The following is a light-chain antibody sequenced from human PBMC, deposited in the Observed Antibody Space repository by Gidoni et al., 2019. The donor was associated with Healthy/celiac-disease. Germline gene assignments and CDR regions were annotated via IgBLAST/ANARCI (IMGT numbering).Light chain of an antibody. Sequence: IVLTQSPGTLSLSPGERATLSCRASQSVSSSDLAWYQQKPGQAPRLLIYGASSRATGIPDSFSGSGSGTDFTLTISRLEPEDFAVYYCQHYGSSPKTCGQGTKVEIK. CDR1: QSVSSSD. V-gene: IGKV3-20*01. CDR3: QHYGSSPKT. J-gene: IGKJ1*01. CDR2: GAS.